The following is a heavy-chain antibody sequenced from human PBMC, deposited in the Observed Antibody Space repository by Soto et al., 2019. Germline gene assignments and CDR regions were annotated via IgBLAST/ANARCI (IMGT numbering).Heavy chain of an antibody. Sequence: SLRLCCAACRFTFSSYWMHSVRQAPGKGLVWVSRINSDGSSTSYADSVKGRFTISRDNAKNTLYLQMNSLRAEDTAVYYCLRDDFGPGIDYWGLGTLVTVSS. J-gene: IGHJ4*02. V-gene: IGHV3-74*01. CDR1: RFTFSSYW. CDR2: INSDGSST. CDR3: LRDDFGPGIDY. D-gene: IGHD3-10*01.